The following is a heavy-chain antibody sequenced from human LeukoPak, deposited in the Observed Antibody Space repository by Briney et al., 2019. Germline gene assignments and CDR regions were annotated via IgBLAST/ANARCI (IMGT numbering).Heavy chain of an antibody. V-gene: IGHV3-30*03. CDR2: ISYDGSNK. CDR3: AVAIAAVNAFDI. Sequence: GGSLRLSCAASGFTFSSYGMHWVRHAPGKGLEWVAFISYDGSNKYYADSVKGRFTISRDNSKNTLYLQMNSLRAEDTAVYYCAVAIAAVNAFDIWGQGTMVTVSS. CDR1: GFTFSSYG. D-gene: IGHD6-13*01. J-gene: IGHJ3*02.